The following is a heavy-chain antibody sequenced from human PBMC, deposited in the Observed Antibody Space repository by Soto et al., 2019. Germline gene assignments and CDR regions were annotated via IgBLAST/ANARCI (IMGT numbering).Heavy chain of an antibody. CDR2: INAGNGNT. CDR3: ARIDYYYDSSGLPYYFDY. J-gene: IGHJ4*02. Sequence: ASVKVSCKASGYTFTSYAMHWVRQAPGQRLEWMGWINAGNGNTKYSQKFQGRVTITRDTSASTAYMGLSSLRSEDTAVYYCARIDYYYDSSGLPYYFDYWGQGTLVTVSS. CDR1: GYTFTSYA. D-gene: IGHD3-22*01. V-gene: IGHV1-3*01.